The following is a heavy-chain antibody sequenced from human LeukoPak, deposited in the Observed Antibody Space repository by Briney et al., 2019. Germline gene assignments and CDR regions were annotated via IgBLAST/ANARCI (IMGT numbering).Heavy chain of an antibody. Sequence: SETLSLTCTVSGGSISSYYWSWIRQPPGKGLEWIGYIYYSGSTNYNPSLTRRVTISVDTSKNQFSLKLSSVTAADTAVYYCARPYYYGSGSYAFDIWGQGTMVTVSS. CDR3: ARPYYYGSGSYAFDI. D-gene: IGHD3-10*01. J-gene: IGHJ3*02. CDR2: IYYSGST. CDR1: GGSISSYY. V-gene: IGHV4-59*01.